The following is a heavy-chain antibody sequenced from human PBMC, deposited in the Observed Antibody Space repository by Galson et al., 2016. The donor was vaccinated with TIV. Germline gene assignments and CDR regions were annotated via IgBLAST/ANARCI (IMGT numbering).Heavy chain of an antibody. CDR2: IIGMFGTT. J-gene: IGHJ4*02. CDR3: ARAPGYYDSSAYYPA. D-gene: IGHD3-22*01. Sequence: SVKVSCKASGGTFSSYAFSWVRQAPGQGLEWMGRIIGMFGTTNYAKEFQGRVTITADESTSTAYMELSSLTSEDTAVYYCARAPGYYDSSAYYPAGGQGTLVTVSS. V-gene: IGHV1-69*13. CDR1: GGTFSSYA.